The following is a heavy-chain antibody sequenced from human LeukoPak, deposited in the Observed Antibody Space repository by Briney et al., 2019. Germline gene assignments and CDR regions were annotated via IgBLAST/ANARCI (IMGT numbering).Heavy chain of an antibody. V-gene: IGHV4-30-2*01. Sequence: PSQTLSLTCIVSGGSISSGGYSWSWIRQPPGKGLEWIGYIYHSGSTYYNPSLKSRVTISVDRSKNQFSLKLSSVTAADTAVYYCARGELLFDYWGQGTLVTVSS. CDR1: GGSISSGGYS. CDR3: ARGELLFDY. CDR2: IYHSGST. J-gene: IGHJ4*02. D-gene: IGHD1-26*01.